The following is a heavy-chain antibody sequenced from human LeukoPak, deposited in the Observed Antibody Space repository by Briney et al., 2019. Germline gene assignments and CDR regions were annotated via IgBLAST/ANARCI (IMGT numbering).Heavy chain of an antibody. CDR2: IYHSGST. Sequence: SETLSLTCTVSGYSISSGYYWGWIRQPPGKGLEWVGSIYHSGSTYYNPSLKSRVTISVDTSKNQFSLKLSSVTAADTAVYYCARSGYCSSTSCPLLHYMDVWGKGTTVTVSS. V-gene: IGHV4-38-2*02. CDR3: ARSGYCSSTSCPLLHYMDV. CDR1: GYSISSGYY. D-gene: IGHD2-2*01. J-gene: IGHJ6*03.